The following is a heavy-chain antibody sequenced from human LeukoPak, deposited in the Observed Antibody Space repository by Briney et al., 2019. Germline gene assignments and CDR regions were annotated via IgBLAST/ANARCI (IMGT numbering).Heavy chain of an antibody. CDR1: GYTFSSYA. Sequence: GGSLRLSCAASGYTFSSYAMSWVRQAPGKGLEWVSAISGSGGSPYYADSVKGRFTISRDNSKNTLYLQMNSLRAEDTAVYYCAKPNDYGDPFDYWGQGTLVTVSS. J-gene: IGHJ4*02. V-gene: IGHV3-23*01. D-gene: IGHD4-17*01. CDR3: AKPNDYGDPFDY. CDR2: ISGSGGSP.